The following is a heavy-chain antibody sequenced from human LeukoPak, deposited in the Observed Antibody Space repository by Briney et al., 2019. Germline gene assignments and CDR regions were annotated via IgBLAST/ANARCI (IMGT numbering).Heavy chain of an antibody. Sequence: SETLSLTCAVYGGSFSSYYWSWIRQPPGKGLEWIGYIYYSGSTNYNPSLKSRVTISVDTSKNQFSLKLSSVTAADTAVYYCARGPYDFWSGYYPNWFDPWGQGTLVTVSS. V-gene: IGHV4-59*01. CDR1: GGSFSSYY. D-gene: IGHD3-3*01. J-gene: IGHJ5*02. CDR3: ARGPYDFWSGYYPNWFDP. CDR2: IYYSGST.